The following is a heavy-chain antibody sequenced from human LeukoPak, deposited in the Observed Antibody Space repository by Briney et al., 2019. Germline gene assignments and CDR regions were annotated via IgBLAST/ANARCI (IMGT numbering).Heavy chain of an antibody. CDR2: IKQDGSEK. Sequence: GGSLRLSCAASGFTFSNYWMTWVRQAPGKGLEWVANIKQDGSEKYYVDSVKGRFTISRDNAKNSLYLQMNSLRAEDTAVYYCARVRRDYFDYWGQGTLVTVSS. CDR1: GFTFSNYW. J-gene: IGHJ4*02. V-gene: IGHV3-7*01. CDR3: ARVRRDYFDY.